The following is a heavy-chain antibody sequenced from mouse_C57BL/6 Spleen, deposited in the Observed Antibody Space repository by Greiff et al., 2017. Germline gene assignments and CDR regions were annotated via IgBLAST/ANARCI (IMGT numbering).Heavy chain of an antibody. V-gene: IGHV1-53*01. D-gene: IGHD1-1*01. CDR2: INPSNGGT. Sequence: QVQLKQPGTELVKPGASVKLSCKASGYTFTSYWMHWVKQRPGQGLEWIGNINPSNGGTNYNEKFKSKATLTVDKSSSTAYMQLSSLTSEDSAVYYCARAPYYYGSSYYFDYWGQGTTLTVSS. CDR3: ARAPYYYGSSYYFDY. CDR1: GYTFTSYW. J-gene: IGHJ2*01.